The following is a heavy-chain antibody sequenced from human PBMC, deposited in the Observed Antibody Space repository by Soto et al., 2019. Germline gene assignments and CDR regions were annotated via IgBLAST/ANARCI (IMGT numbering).Heavy chain of an antibody. CDR1: GGTFSTYA. CDR2: VIPIFGTP. Sequence: QVQLVQSGAEVKKPGSSVKVSCKALGGTFSTYAISWVRQAPGQGREWMGGVIPIFGTPKYAQKFQGRVTITADESTSTGYMELRSLRSEVTAVYYCARSQGGSSSLDIYYYYYYGMDVWGQGTTVTVSS. CDR3: ARSQGGSSSLDIYYYYYYGMDV. J-gene: IGHJ6*02. V-gene: IGHV1-69*01. D-gene: IGHD2-15*01.